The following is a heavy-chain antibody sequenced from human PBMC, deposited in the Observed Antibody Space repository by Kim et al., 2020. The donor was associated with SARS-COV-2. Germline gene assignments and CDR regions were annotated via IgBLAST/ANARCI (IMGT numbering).Heavy chain of an antibody. CDR2: IYYSGST. CDR1: GGSISSGDYY. D-gene: IGHD3-9*01. J-gene: IGHJ4*02. V-gene: IGHV4-30-4*01. CDR3: ARVSVLDILTGYYGYYFDY. Sequence: SETLSLTCTVSGGSISSGDYYWSWIRQPPGKGLEWIGYIYYSGSTYYNPSLKSRVTISVDTSKNQFSLKLSSVTAADTAVYYCARVSVLDILTGYYGYYFDYWGQGTLVAVSS.